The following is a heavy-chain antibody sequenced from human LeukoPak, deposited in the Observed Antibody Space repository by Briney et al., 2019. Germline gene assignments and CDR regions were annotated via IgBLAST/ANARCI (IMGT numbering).Heavy chain of an antibody. CDR3: AKRSVVIRVILVGFHKEAYYFES. CDR2: ISDSGGST. CDR1: GITLNNYG. J-gene: IGHJ4*02. Sequence: GGSLRLSCAVSGITLNNYGMTWVRQAPGKGLEWVAGISDSGGSTKYADSVKGRFTISRDNPKNTLYLQMNSLRAEDTAVYSCAKRSVVIRVILVGFHKEAYYFESWGQGALVTVSS. V-gene: IGHV3-23*01. D-gene: IGHD3/OR15-3a*01.